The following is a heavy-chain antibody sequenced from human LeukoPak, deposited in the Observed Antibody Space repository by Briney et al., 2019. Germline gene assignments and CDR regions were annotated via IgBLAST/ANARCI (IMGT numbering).Heavy chain of an antibody. CDR3: ARGAVVVPAAAETTDFDY. D-gene: IGHD2-2*01. Sequence: SETLSLTCTVSGGSISSGGYYWSWIRQHPGKGLEWIGYIYYSGSTYYNPSLKSRVTISVDTSKNQFSLKLSSVTAADTAVYYCARGAVVVPAAAETTDFDYWGQGTLVTVSS. CDR2: IYYSGST. V-gene: IGHV4-31*03. CDR1: GGSISSGGYY. J-gene: IGHJ4*02.